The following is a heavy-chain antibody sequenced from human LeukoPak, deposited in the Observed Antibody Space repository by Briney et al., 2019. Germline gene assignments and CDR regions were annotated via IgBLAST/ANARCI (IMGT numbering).Heavy chain of an antibody. J-gene: IGHJ4*02. CDR3: AKIEESGSYFDY. V-gene: IGHV3-23*01. CDR1: GFTFSSYA. D-gene: IGHD1-26*01. CDR2: ISGSGGST. Sequence: GGPLRLSCAASGFTFSSYAMSWVRQAPGKGLEWVSAISGSGGSTYYADSVKGRFTISRDNSKNTLYLQMNSLRAEDTAVYYCAKIEESGSYFDYWGQGTLVTVSS.